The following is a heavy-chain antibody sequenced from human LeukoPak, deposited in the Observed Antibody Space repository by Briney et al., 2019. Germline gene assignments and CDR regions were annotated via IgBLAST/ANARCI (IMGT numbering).Heavy chain of an antibody. CDR1: VYTVTGYY. V-gene: IGHV1-2*02. CDR3: ANSKYGGIDY. J-gene: IGHJ4*02. Sequence: ASVKVSCKASVYTVTGYYMHWVRQAPGQGLEWMGWINPNSGGTNYAQKFQGRVTMPRDTSISTAYMELSRLRSDDTAVYYCANSKYGGIDYWGQGTLVTVSS. D-gene: IGHD4-23*01. CDR2: INPNSGGT.